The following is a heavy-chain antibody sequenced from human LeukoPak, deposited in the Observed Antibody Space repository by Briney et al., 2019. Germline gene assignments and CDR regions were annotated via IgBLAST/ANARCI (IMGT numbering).Heavy chain of an antibody. V-gene: IGHV4-59*08. Sequence: SETLSLTCTVSGGSISSYYWSWIRQPPGKGLEWIGYIYYSGSTNYNTSLKSGATISVTTSKNQFSLKLTSVTAADTTGFYWARRDSSGWDCFDYWGQGTLVTVSS. CDR1: GGSISSYY. J-gene: IGHJ4*02. D-gene: IGHD6-19*01. CDR3: ARRDSSGWDCFDY. CDR2: IYYSGST.